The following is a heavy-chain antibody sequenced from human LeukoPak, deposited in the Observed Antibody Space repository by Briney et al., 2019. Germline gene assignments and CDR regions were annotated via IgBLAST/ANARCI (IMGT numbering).Heavy chain of an antibody. CDR2: IYYSGST. CDR1: GGSISSHY. D-gene: IGHD3-10*01. V-gene: IGHV4-59*11. J-gene: IGHJ4*02. CDR3: ARLGDGSGSPNFDY. Sequence: SETLSLTCTVSGGSISSHYWSWIRQPPGKGLEWIGYIYYSGSTNYNPSLKSRVTISVDTSKNQFSLKLSSVTAADTAVYYCARLGDGSGSPNFDYWGQGTLVTVSS.